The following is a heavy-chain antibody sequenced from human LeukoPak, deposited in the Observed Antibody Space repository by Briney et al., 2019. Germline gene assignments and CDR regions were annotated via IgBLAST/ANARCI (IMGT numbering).Heavy chain of an antibody. CDR2: VYYSGST. V-gene: IGHV4-61*05. D-gene: IGHD1-26*01. CDR3: ARVGGSYDRYYYYYMDV. J-gene: IGHJ6*03. CDR1: GVSISSSNSY. Sequence: SETLSLTCAVSGVSISSSNSYWGWIRQPPGKGLEWIGYVYYSGSTNYNPSLKSRVTISVDTSKNQFSLKLSSVTAADTAVYYCARVGGSYDRYYYYYMDVWGKGTTVTVSS.